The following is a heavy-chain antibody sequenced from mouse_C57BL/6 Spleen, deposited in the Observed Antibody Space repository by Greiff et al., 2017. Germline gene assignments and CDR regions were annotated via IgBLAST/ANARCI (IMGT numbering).Heavy chain of an antibody. Sequence: VQLQQSGAALVQPGASVKLSCKASGSTFTEYTIHWVKQRSGQGLEWIGWFYPGSGSIKDNEKFKDKATVTADKSSSTGYMGLSRLTSEDSAVYFWARHEVDGYYPYWGQGTTLTVAS. J-gene: IGHJ2*01. CDR3: ARHEVDGYYPY. V-gene: IGHV1-62-2*01. CDR1: GSTFTEYT. D-gene: IGHD2-3*01. CDR2: FYPGSGSI.